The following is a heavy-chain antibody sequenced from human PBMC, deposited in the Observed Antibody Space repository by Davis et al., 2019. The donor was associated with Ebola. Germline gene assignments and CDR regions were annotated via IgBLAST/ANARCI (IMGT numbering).Heavy chain of an antibody. V-gene: IGHV4-61*01. CDR2: IYYSGST. J-gene: IGHJ5*02. Sequence: SETLSLTCTVSGGSVSSGSYYWSWIRQPPGKGLEWIGYIYYSGSTNYNPSLKSRVTISVDTSKNQFSLKLSSVTAADTAVYYCARDHFGSGSTIDAWGQGTLVTVSS. CDR1: GGSVSSGSYY. CDR3: ARDHFGSGSTIDA. D-gene: IGHD3-10*01.